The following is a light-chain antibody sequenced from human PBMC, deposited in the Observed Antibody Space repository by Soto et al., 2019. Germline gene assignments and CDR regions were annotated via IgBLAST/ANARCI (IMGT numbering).Light chain of an antibody. J-gene: IGLJ1*01. Sequence: QSVLTQPPSASETPGQTVSISCSGSNSNIASNTVNWYQHLPGTAPKLLIYYNNQRPSGVPDRFSGSKSGTSASLAISGLQSEDESDYYSAAWDDTLNRYVFGPGTKLTVL. CDR3: AAWDDTLNRYV. CDR1: NSNIASNT. CDR2: YNN. V-gene: IGLV1-44*01.